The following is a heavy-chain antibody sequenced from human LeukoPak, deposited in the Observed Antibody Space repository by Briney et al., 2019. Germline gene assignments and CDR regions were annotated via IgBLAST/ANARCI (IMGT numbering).Heavy chain of an antibody. D-gene: IGHD6-13*01. J-gene: IGHJ5*02. CDR2: MDPNRGNT. V-gene: IGHV1-8*01. CDR3: TRTIAATRTLYP. CDR1: GYTFGSSH. Sequence: ASVKVSCKTSGYTFGSSHINWVRQSNGQGLEWTGWMDPNRGNTGYAQKFQGRVTMTRNTSISTAYMELSSLRSEDTALYYCTRTIAATRTLYPWGQGTQVIVSS.